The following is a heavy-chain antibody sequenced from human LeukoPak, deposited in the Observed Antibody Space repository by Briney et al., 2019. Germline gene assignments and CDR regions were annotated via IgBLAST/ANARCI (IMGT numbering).Heavy chain of an antibody. CDR3: AREATLRDFYDAFDI. V-gene: IGHV3-20*04. CDR1: RFTFDDYG. Sequence: GGSLRLSCAASRFTFDDYGMSWVRQAPGKGLEWVSGINWNGGSTGYADSVKGRFTTSRDNAKNSLYLQMSSLRAEDTALYYCAREATLRDFYDAFDIWGQGTMVTVSS. CDR2: INWNGGST. J-gene: IGHJ3*02. D-gene: IGHD4-17*01.